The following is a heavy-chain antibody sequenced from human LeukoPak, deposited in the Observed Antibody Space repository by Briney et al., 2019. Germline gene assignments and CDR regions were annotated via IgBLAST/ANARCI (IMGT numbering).Heavy chain of an antibody. J-gene: IGHJ4*02. Sequence: GGSLRLSCAASGFTVSRSYMSWVGQAPGKGREWVSVIYSGGSIHYADSVKGRFTISRDNSKNTLYLQMNSLRAEDTAVYYCASEDYDSSGYYSFFDYWGQGTLVTVSS. D-gene: IGHD3-22*01. CDR3: ASEDYDSSGYYSFFDY. V-gene: IGHV3-66*02. CDR2: IYSGGSI. CDR1: GFTVSRSY.